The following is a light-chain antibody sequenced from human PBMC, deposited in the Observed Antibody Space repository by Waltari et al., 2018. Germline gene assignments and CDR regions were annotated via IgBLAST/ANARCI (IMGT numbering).Light chain of an antibody. V-gene: IGKV3-11*01. Sequence: IVLTQSPATLSLSPGDTATLSCRARQSVGSYLAWYQQKPGQPPRLLIYDASNRATGVPARFRGSGSGTDFTLTISSLEAEDFAVYYCQQRSNWTPHTFGQGARLEIK. CDR1: QSVGSY. J-gene: IGKJ2*01. CDR3: QQRSNWTPHT. CDR2: DAS.